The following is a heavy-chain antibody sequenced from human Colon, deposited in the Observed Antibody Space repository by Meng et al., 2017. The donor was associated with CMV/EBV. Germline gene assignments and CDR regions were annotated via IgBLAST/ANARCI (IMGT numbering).Heavy chain of an antibody. CDR1: GFTFSSYA. V-gene: IGHV3-23*01. Sequence: GESLKISCAASGFTFSSYAMSWVRQAPGKGLEWVSAISGSGGSTYHADAVKGRFTVSKDNAEEMMYLQMNSLRAEDTGIYYCTRDRPREYCIGTNCYSNDYWGQGTLVTVSS. J-gene: IGHJ4*02. CDR3: TRDRPREYCIGTNCYSNDY. D-gene: IGHD2-21*02. CDR2: ISGSGGST.